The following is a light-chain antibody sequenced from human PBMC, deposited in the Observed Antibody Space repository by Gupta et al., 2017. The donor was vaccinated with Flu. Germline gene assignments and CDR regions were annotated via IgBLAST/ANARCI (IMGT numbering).Light chain of an antibody. V-gene: IGKV3-20*01. J-gene: IGKJ2*01. Sequence: ERATLSCRAIYSVSSTYFDWYQQKPGQAPRLLIYSVSNRNTGIPDRFSGSGSGTDFTLTISRLEPEDVAVYYCQQYEDSPYAFGQGTKLEIK. CDR2: SVS. CDR1: YSVSSTY. CDR3: QQYEDSPYA.